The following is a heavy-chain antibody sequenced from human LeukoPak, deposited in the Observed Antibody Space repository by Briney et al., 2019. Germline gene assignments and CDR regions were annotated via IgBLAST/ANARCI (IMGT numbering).Heavy chain of an antibody. CDR1: GGTFISYA. D-gene: IGHD4-17*01. CDR2: IIPIFGTA. CDR3: ARSPGLTVTTVFLLDY. Sequence: GASVKVSCKASGGTFISYAISWVRRAPGQGLEWMGGIIPIFGTANYAQKFQGRVTITADESTSIAYMELSSLRSEDTAVYYCARSPGLTVTTVFLLDYWGQGTLVTVSS. V-gene: IGHV1-69*13. J-gene: IGHJ4*02.